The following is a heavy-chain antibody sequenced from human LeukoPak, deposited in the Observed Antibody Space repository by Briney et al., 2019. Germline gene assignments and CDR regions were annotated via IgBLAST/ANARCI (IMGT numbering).Heavy chain of an antibody. Sequence: PSETLSLTCTVSGGSISSYYWSWIRQPPGEGLEWIGYIYYSGSTNYNPSLKSRVTISVDTSKNQFSLKLSSVTAADTAVYYCARARSRRDASDIWGQGTMVTVPS. CDR3: ARARSRRDASDI. J-gene: IGHJ3*02. CDR1: GGSISSYY. V-gene: IGHV4-59*01. D-gene: IGHD1-26*01. CDR2: IYYSGST.